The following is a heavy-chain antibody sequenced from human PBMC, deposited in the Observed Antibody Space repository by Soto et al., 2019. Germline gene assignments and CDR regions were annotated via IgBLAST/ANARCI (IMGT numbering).Heavy chain of an antibody. Sequence: PGGSLRLSCAASGFTFSNAWMSWVRQAPGKGLEWVGRIKSKTDGGTTDYAAPVKGRFTISRDDSKNTLYLQMNSLKTEDTAVYYCTTACDPLLRNFDSWGQGTLVTVSS. J-gene: IGHJ4*02. CDR1: GFTFSNAW. D-gene: IGHD2-21*01. CDR3: TTACDPLLRNFDS. CDR2: IKSKTDGGTT. V-gene: IGHV3-15*01.